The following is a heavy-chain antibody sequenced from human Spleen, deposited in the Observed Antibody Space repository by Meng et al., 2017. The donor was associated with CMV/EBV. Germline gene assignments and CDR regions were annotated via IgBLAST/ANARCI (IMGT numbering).Heavy chain of an antibody. CDR3: ARNPNKSQRNEPYAMDV. CDR2: VSPSRGGT. D-gene: IGHD1/OR15-1a*01. V-gene: IGHV1-2*02. CDR1: GYTFAGHY. J-gene: IGHJ6*02. Sequence: ASVKVSCKASGYTFAGHYIHWVRQAPGQGLEWMGWVSPSRGGTEYAQRFQDRVTMTRDTSITTAYMELSRLKSDDTAVYYCARNPNKSQRNEPYAMDVWGQGTTVTVSS.